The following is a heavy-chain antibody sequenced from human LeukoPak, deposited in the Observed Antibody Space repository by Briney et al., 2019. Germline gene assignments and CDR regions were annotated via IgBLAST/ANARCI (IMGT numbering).Heavy chain of an antibody. V-gene: IGHV4-39*01. D-gene: IGHD1-1*01. CDR1: GGSISSSSYY. J-gene: IGHJ4*02. Sequence: SETLSLTCTVSGGSISSSSYYWGWIRQPPGTGLEWIGSIYYSGSTYYNPSLKSRVTISVDTSKNQFSLKLTSVTAADTAVYYCARHWKGFDSWGQGTLVTVSS. CDR2: IYYSGST. CDR3: ARHWKGFDS.